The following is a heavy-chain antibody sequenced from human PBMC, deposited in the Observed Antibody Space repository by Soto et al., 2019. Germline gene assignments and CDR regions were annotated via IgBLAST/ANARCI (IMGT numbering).Heavy chain of an antibody. CDR2: IKSRTDGGSI. CDR3: AIDQDVRRFGN. J-gene: IGHJ4*02. Sequence: EVQLEESGGDVVKPGASLRLSCSASGVTFLNAWMSWVRQAPGKGLEWIGRIKSRTDGGSIEYAAPVEGRFSISRDDSKNMVLLQMRSLKTEDTGVYFCAIDQDVRRFGNWGQGTLVTVSS. D-gene: IGHD3-16*01. CDR1: GVTFLNAW. V-gene: IGHV3-15*01.